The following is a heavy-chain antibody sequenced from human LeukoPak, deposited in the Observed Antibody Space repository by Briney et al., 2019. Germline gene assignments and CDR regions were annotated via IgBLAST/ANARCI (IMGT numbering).Heavy chain of an antibody. CDR1: GFTFSSYA. V-gene: IGHV3-30-3*01. D-gene: IGHD6-19*01. CDR2: ISYDGSNK. Sequence: PGRSLRLSCAASGFTFSSYAMHWVRQAPGKGLEWVAVISYDGSNKYYADSVKGRFTISRDNAKNSVYLQMNSLRAEDTAVYYCARGLFPYSSGWPPDYWGQGTLVTVSS. CDR3: ARGLFPYSSGWPPDY. J-gene: IGHJ4*02.